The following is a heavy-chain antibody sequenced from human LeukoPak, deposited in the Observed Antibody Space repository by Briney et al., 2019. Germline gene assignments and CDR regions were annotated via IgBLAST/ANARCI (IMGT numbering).Heavy chain of an antibody. D-gene: IGHD3-22*01. Sequence: KASETLSLTCTVSGGSVSSGSYYWSWIRQPPGKGLEWIGYIYYSGSTNYNPSLKSRVTISVDTSKNQFSLKLSSVTAADTAVYYCARKTYYYDSSGYYVLDYWGQGTLVTVSS. CDR3: ARKTYYYDSSGYYVLDY. CDR1: GGSVSSGSYY. J-gene: IGHJ4*02. CDR2: IYYSGST. V-gene: IGHV4-61*01.